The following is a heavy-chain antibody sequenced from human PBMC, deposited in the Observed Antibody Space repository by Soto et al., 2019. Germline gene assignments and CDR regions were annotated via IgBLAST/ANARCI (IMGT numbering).Heavy chain of an antibody. J-gene: IGHJ4*02. CDR1: GGSFSGYY. CDR2: INHSGST. CDR3: ARGITMVKGYFDY. D-gene: IGHD3-10*01. Sequence: TSETLSLTCAVYGGSFSGYYWSWIRQPPGKGLEWIGEINHSGSTNYNPSLKSRVTISVDTSKNQFSLKLSSVTAADTAVYYCARGITMVKGYFDYWGQGTLVTVSS. V-gene: IGHV4-34*01.